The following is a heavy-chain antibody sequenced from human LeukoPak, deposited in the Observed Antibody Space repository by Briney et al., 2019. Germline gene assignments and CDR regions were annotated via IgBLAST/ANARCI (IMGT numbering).Heavy chain of an antibody. V-gene: IGHV3-66*04. CDR1: GFTVSVNY. D-gene: IGHD4-11*01. CDR3: ARPSSRDYPYSFDY. CDR2: IDSGGST. J-gene: IGHJ4*02. Sequence: GRSLRLSCVASGFTVSVNYMSWVRQAPGKGLEWVSVIDSGGSTYYADSVKGRFTISRDNSKNTLYLQMNSLRAEDTAVYYCARPSSRDYPYSFDYWGQGTLVTVS.